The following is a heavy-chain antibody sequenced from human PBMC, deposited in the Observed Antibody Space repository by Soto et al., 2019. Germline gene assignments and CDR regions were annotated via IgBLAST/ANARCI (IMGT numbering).Heavy chain of an antibody. Sequence: GGSLRLSCAASGFTVSSNYMSWVRQAPGKGLEWVSVIYSGGSTYYADSVKGRFTISRDNSKNTLYLQMNSLRAEDTAVYYCAGASLSGENAFDVWGQGTMVTVSS. D-gene: IGHD1-26*01. J-gene: IGHJ3*01. CDR3: AGASLSGENAFDV. CDR2: IYSGGST. V-gene: IGHV3-66*02. CDR1: GFTVSSNY.